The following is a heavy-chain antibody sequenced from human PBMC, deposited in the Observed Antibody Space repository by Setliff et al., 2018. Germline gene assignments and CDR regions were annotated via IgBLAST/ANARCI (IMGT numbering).Heavy chain of an antibody. CDR1: GYSFTVFG. CDR2: ISPYYGST. Sequence: ASVKVSCKTSGYSFTVFGISWVRQAPGQGLEWMGWISPYYGSTNYAQKFQGRVTMTTDTSTSTAYMELTSLTSDDTAVYYCAREVLSTVVAWDYWGQGTLVTVSS. J-gene: IGHJ4*02. D-gene: IGHD4-17*01. CDR3: AREVLSTVVAWDY. V-gene: IGHV1-18*01.